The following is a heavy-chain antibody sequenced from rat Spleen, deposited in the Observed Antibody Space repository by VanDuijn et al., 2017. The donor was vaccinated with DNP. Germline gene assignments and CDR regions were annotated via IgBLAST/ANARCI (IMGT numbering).Heavy chain of an antibody. V-gene: IGHV5-7*01. J-gene: IGHJ2*01. Sequence: EVRLVESGGGLVQPGKSLKLSCAASGFIFSDYNMAWVRQAPKRGLEWVTTIHSDGSSDYYRDSVRGRFTISRDNIGSALYLQMNSLTSEDTATYYCAREQHFHFDYWGQGVMVTVSS. CDR2: IHSDGSSD. CDR3: AREQHFHFDY. D-gene: IGHD1-10*01. CDR1: GFIFSDYN.